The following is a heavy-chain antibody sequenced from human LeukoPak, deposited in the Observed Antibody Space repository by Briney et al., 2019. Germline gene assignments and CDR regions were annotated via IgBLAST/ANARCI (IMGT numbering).Heavy chain of an antibody. V-gene: IGHV3-30*02. CDR3: AKDYGSGSYYGTGDY. CDR1: GFTFSSYG. Sequence: PGGSLRLSCAASGFTFSSYGMHWVRQAPGEGLEWVAFIRYDGSNKYYADSVKGRFTISRDNSKNTLYLQMNSLRAEDTAVYYCAKDYGSGSYYGTGDYWGQGTLVTVSS. CDR2: IRYDGSNK. J-gene: IGHJ4*02. D-gene: IGHD3-10*01.